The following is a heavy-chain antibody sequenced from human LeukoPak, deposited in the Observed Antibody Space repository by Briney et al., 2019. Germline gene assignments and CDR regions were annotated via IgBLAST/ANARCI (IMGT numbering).Heavy chain of an antibody. CDR3: ARGRPRRYYGSGSRTQDYYYMDV. V-gene: IGHV4-34*01. CDR2: INHSGST. D-gene: IGHD3-10*01. J-gene: IGHJ6*03. Sequence: PSETLSLTCAVYGGSFSGYYWSWIRQPPGKGLEWIGEINHSGSTNYNPSLKSRVTISVDTSKNQFSLKLSSVTAADTAVYYCARGRPRRYYGSGSRTQDYYYMDVWGKGTTVTVSS. CDR1: GGSFSGYY.